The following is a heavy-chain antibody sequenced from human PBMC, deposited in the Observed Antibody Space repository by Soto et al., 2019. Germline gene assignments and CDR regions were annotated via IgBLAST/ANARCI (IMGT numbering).Heavy chain of an antibody. D-gene: IGHD2-21*01. CDR2: IYYSGST. J-gene: IGHJ3*02. CDR3: ARELSGIEKGAFDI. Sequence: LSLTCTVSGGSISSSSYYWGWIRQPPGKGLEWIGSIYYSGSTYYNPSLKSRVTISVDTSKNQFSLKLSFVTAADTAVYYCARELSGIEKGAFDIWGQGTMVTVSS. V-gene: IGHV4-39*07. CDR1: GGSISSSSYY.